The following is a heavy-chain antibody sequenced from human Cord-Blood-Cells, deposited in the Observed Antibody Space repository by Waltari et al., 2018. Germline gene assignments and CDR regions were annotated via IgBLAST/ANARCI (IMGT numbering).Heavy chain of an antibody. CDR1: GYTFTSSD. CDR2: MNPNRRNT. V-gene: IGHV1-8*01. CDR3: EAPYFCYYCMDV. Sequence: QAQLVQSVAEAKKPGASVKVSCKASGYTFTSSDINWVRQATGQGLEWMGWMNPNRRNTGYAQKSQCRVTMTRTTSINAAYRELGSQRSEDTDVYYWEAPYFCYYCMDVWRQQTTVTVS. J-gene: IGHJ6*02.